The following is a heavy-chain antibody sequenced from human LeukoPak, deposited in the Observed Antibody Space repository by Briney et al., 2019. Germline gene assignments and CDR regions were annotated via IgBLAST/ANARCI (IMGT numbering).Heavy chain of an antibody. CDR2: INPNSGGT. Sequence: ASVKVSCKASGYTFTGYYMHWVRQAPGQGLEWMGRINPNSGGTNYAQKFQGRVTMTRDTSITTAYMELRGLRSDDTAVYYCARDWTPLYYYNYERRTYERPLGYWGQGTLVTVSS. J-gene: IGHJ4*02. CDR3: ARDWTPLYYYNYERRTYERPLGY. CDR1: GYTFTGYY. D-gene: IGHD3-10*01. V-gene: IGHV1-2*06.